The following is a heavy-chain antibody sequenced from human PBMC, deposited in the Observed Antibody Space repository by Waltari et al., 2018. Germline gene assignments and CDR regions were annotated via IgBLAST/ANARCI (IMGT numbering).Heavy chain of an antibody. CDR3: ARGSGVDS. CDR2: ISDAGGII. Sequence: EVQLLESGGGLVQPGGSLRLSWAASGFSFSTYVMNWVRQAPGKGLEWVSSISDAGGIINYADSVKGRFTISRDNSKNTLYLQMNSLRVEDMAVYYCARGSGVDSWGQGTLVTVSS. V-gene: IGHV3-23*01. CDR1: GFSFSTYV. J-gene: IGHJ4*02. D-gene: IGHD7-27*01.